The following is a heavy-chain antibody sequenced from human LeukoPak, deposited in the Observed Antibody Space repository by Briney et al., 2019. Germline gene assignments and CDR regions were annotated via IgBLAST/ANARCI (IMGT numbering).Heavy chain of an antibody. D-gene: IGHD1-14*01. Sequence: PGGSLRLSCTASGFSFSSHDMHWVRQAPGKGLEWVAFIRYDGSKTSYADSVKGRFTISRDNSNNTMYLQMNSLRAEDTAVYYCAKDVPNHDYWGQGTLVTVSS. CDR3: AKDVPNHDY. CDR1: GFSFSSHD. J-gene: IGHJ4*02. V-gene: IGHV3-30*02. CDR2: IRYDGSKT.